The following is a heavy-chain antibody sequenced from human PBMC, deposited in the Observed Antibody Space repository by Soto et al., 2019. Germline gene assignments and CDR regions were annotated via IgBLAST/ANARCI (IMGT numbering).Heavy chain of an antibody. V-gene: IGHV1-24*01. CDR2: FDPEDGET. CDR1: GYTLTELS. Sequence: ASVKVSCKVSGYTLTELSMHWVRQAPGKGLEWMGGFDPEDGETIYAQKFQGRVTMTEDTSTDTAYMELSSLRSEDTAVYYWATVFGGSSGYFDYWGQGTLVTVSS. D-gene: IGHD2-15*01. J-gene: IGHJ4*02. CDR3: ATVFGGSSGYFDY.